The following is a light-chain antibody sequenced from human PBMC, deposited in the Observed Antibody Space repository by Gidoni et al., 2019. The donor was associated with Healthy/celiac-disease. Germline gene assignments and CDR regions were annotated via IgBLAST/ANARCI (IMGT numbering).Light chain of an antibody. CDR1: QSLLHSNGYNY. J-gene: IGKJ2*01. V-gene: IGKV2-28*01. CDR3: MQALQTPLYT. Sequence: DIVMTQSPLSLPVTPGEPASISCRSSQSLLHSNGYNYSDWYLQKPGQSPQLLIYLGSNRASGVPDRFSGSGSGTDFTLKISRVEAEDVGVYYCMQALQTPLYTFXXXTKLEIK. CDR2: LGS.